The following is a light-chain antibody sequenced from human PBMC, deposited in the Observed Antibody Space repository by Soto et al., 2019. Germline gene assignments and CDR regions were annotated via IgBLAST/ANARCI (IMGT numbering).Light chain of an antibody. V-gene: IGKV3-20*01. CDR2: GAS. J-gene: IGKJ1*01. CDR3: QQYENFWT. CDR1: QRVSSY. Sequence: EIVLTQSPGTLSVSPGEGATLSCRASQRVSSYLAWYQQKPGQAPRLLIYGASSRATGIPDRFSGSGSGTDFSLTIRRLVPDDFAVYYCQQYENFWTFGHGTKVDIK.